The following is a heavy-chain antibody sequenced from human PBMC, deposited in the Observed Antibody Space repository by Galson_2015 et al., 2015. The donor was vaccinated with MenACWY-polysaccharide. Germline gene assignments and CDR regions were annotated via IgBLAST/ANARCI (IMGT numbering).Heavy chain of an antibody. D-gene: IGHD3-3*01. Sequence: SLRLSCAASGFIFRDHGMHWVRQAPGKGLEWVAVISHDRSEEYYGVPVKGRFTISRDNSKNTLYLQMSNLRTEDTAVYYCAKVIDLWNGCDFWGHGTLVTVSS. CDR2: ISHDRSEE. CDR3: AKVIDLWNGCDF. J-gene: IGHJ4*01. CDR1: GFIFRDHG. V-gene: IGHV3-30*18.